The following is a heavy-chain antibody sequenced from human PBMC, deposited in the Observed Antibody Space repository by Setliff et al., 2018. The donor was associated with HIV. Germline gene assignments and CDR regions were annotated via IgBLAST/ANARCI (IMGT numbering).Heavy chain of an antibody. CDR3: AKSSPSIGYITDC. D-gene: IGHD5-12*01. J-gene: IGHJ4*02. Sequence: SSETLSLTCSVSGVSISSYYWSWIRHSPGKGLEWIGIIFPGGATNYNPSLTSRVTISVDTSKNHPFLKLTSVTTADTAVYFCAKSSPSIGYITDCWGQGAPVTVSS. CDR2: IFPGGAT. CDR1: GVSISSYY. V-gene: IGHV4-59*01.